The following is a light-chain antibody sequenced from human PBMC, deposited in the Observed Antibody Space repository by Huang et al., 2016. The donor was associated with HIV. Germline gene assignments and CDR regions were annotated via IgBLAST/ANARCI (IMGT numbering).Light chain of an antibody. CDR2: SSA. V-gene: IGKV3-20*01. J-gene: IGKJ1*01. CDR3: HHYGGSSWT. Sequence: EIVLTQSPGTLSLSPGERATLSCRASQSLSSYYLAWYQQKPVQAPRLLIHSSASRATGIPDKFSGSGSGTDFTLTVSRLEPEDSALYYCHHYGGSSWTFGQGTKVEIK. CDR1: QSLSSYY.